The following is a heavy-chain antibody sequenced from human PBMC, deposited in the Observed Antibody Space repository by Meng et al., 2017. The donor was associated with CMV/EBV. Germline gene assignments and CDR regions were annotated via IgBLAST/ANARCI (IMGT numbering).Heavy chain of an antibody. D-gene: IGHD2-2*01. CDR2: INHSGST. J-gene: IGHJ5*02. CDR1: GGSSSGYY. CDR3: ARALVPHRWGWFDP. Sequence: GSLRPSCAVYGGSSSGYYWSWIRQPPGKGLEWIGKINHSGSTNYNPSLKSQVTISVDTSKNQFTLKLSSVTAADTAVYYCARALVPHRWGWFDPWGQGTLVTVSS. V-gene: IGHV4-34*01.